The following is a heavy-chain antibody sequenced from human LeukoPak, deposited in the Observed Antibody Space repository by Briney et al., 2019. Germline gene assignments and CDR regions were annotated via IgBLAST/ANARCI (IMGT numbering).Heavy chain of an antibody. CDR3: ARVFVGSPRVGTTPQDY. D-gene: IGHD1-26*01. Sequence: AASVKVSCKASGYTFTGYYMHWVRQAPGQGLEWMGWINPNSGGTNYAQKFQGRVTMTRDTSISTAYMELSRLRSDDTAVYYCARVFVGSPRVGTTPQDYWGQGTLVTVSS. CDR1: GYTFTGYY. V-gene: IGHV1-2*02. CDR2: INPNSGGT. J-gene: IGHJ4*02.